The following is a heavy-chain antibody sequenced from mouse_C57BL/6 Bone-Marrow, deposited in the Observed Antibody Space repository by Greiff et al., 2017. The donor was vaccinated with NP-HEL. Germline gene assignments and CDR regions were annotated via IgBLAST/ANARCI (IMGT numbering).Heavy chain of an antibody. CDR1: GCSITSDY. CDR2: ISYSGST. D-gene: IGHD1-1*01. Sequence: EVKLMESGPGLAKPSQTLSLTCSVTGCSITSDYWNWIRKFPGNKLEYMGYISYSGSTYYNPSLKSRISITRDTSKNQYYLQLNSVTTEDTATYYCARNYYYGSSPFAYWGQGTLVTVSA. V-gene: IGHV3-8*01. CDR3: ARNYYYGSSPFAY. J-gene: IGHJ3*01.